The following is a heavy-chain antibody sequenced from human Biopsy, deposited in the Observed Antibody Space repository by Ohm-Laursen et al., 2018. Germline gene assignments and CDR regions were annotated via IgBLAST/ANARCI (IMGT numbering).Heavy chain of an antibody. J-gene: IGHJ5*01. Sequence: SLRLSCAASGFTFNNYWMHWVRQAPGKGLVWVSRSNTDGSHTNYADSVKGRFTTSTDNAKNPLYLYMSSLTVEDTAVYFCARDASQGFDSWGQGTLVTVSS. V-gene: IGHV3-74*01. CDR2: SNTDGSHT. CDR3: ARDASQGFDS. CDR1: GFTFNNYW.